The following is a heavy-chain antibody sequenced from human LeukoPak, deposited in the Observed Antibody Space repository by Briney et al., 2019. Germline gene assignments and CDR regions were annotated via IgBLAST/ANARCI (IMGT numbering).Heavy chain of an antibody. J-gene: IGHJ4*02. Sequence: ESGGSLRLSCAASGFTFSSYGMHWVRQTPGKGLEWVAFIRYDGSTKYYADSVKGQFTISRDNSKNTLYLQMSSLRAEDTAVYYCAKDLYTSGWPGYWGQGTLVSVSS. CDR3: AKDLYTSGWPGY. V-gene: IGHV3-30*02. CDR2: IRYDGSTK. CDR1: GFTFSSYG. D-gene: IGHD6-19*01.